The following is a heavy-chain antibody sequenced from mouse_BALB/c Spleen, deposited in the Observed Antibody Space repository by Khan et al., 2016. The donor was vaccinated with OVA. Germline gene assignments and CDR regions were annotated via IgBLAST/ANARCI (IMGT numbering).Heavy chain of an antibody. V-gene: IGHV1-7*01. J-gene: IGHJ2*01. CDR3: ARDRIDY. CDR1: GYTFTSYW. CDR2: INPTSGYT. Sequence: VQLQESGAELAKPGASVKMSCTASGYTFTSYWMHWIKQRPGKGLEWIGYINPTSGYTDYNQKFKDKATLTANKSSSTAYMQLSSLTSDDSAVYYGARDRIDYWGQGTALTVSS.